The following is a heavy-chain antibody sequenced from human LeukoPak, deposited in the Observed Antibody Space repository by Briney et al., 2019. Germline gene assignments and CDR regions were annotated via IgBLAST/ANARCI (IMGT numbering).Heavy chain of an antibody. CDR2: IYYSGST. CDR1: GGSISSSSYY. CDR3: ARGGVQRAFDY. J-gene: IGHJ4*02. Sequence: PSETLSLTCTVSGGSISSSSYYWSWIRQPPAKGLEWIGYIYYSGSTNYNPSLKSRVTISVDTSKNQFSLKLSSVTAADTAVYYCARGGVQRAFDYWGQGTLVTVSS. D-gene: IGHD6-25*01. V-gene: IGHV4-61*05.